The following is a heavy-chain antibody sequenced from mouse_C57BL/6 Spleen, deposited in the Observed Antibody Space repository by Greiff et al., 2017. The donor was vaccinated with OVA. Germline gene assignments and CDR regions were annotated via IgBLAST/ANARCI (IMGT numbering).Heavy chain of an antibody. CDR3: ARVGGYGVDY. J-gene: IGHJ4*01. Sequence: QVQLKQSGAELVMPGASVKLSCKASGYTFTSYWMHWVKQRPGQGLEWIGEIDPSDSYTNYNQKFKGKSTLTVDKSSSTAYMQLSSLTSEDSAVYYCARVGGYGVDYWGPGTSVTVSS. D-gene: IGHD2-2*01. CDR2: IDPSDSYT. CDR1: GYTFTSYW. V-gene: IGHV1-69*01.